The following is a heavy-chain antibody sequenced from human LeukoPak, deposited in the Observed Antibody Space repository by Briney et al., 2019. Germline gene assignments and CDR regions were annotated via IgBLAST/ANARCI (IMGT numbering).Heavy chain of an antibody. J-gene: IGHJ6*03. CDR3: ARRGRYCSSTSCYKDYYYYYMDV. CDR2: ISSSGSTI. D-gene: IGHD2-2*02. Sequence: GGSLRLSCAASGFTFSDYYMSWIRQAPGKGLEWVSYISSSGSTIYYADSVKGRFTISRDNAKNSLYLQMNSLRAEDTAVYYCARRGRYCSSTSCYKDYYYYYMDVWGKGTTVTVSS. CDR1: GFTFSDYY. V-gene: IGHV3-11*04.